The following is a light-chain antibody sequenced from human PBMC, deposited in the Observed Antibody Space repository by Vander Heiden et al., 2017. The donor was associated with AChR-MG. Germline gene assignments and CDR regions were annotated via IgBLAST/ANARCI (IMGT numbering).Light chain of an antibody. Sequence: QTVVTQEPSFSVSPGGTVTLTCGFSSGSLSTSYSPSWDQQTPGQAPRTLIYSTNTRSSGVPDRFSGSILGNKAALTITGAQADDESDDYCVLDMGSGIWPNWVFGGGTKLTVL. V-gene: IGLV8-61*01. J-gene: IGLJ3*02. CDR3: VLDMGSGIWPNWV. CDR1: SGSLSTSYS. CDR2: STN.